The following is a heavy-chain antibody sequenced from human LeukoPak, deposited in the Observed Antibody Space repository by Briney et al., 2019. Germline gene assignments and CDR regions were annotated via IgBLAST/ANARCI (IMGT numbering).Heavy chain of an antibody. Sequence: ASVKVSCKASGYTFTSYDINWVRQATGQGLEWMGWMNPNSGNTGYAQKSQGRVTMTRNTSISTAYMELSSLRSEDTAIYYCARATRIAATSTYYTYYMGVWGKGTTVTVSS. D-gene: IGHD6-13*01. CDR1: GYTFTSYD. V-gene: IGHV1-8*01. CDR3: ARATRIAATSTYYTYYMGV. CDR2: MNPNSGNT. J-gene: IGHJ6*03.